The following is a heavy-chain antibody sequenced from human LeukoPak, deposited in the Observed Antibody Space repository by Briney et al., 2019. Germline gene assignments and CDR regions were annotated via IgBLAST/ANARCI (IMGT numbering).Heavy chain of an antibody. CDR1: GYTFTSYY. D-gene: IGHD2-15*01. V-gene: IGHV1-46*01. J-gene: IGHJ4*02. Sequence: ASVKVSCKASGYTFTSYYMHWVRQAPGQGLDWMGIINPSGGSTSYAQKFQGRVTMTRDTATSTVYMELSSLRSEDTAMYYCARTYCSGGSGPGPTAPDYWGQGTLVTVSS. CDR3: ARTYCSGGSGPGPTAPDY. CDR2: INPSGGST.